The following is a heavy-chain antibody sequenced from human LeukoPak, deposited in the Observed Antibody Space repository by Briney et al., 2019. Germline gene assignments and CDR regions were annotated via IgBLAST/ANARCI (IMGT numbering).Heavy chain of an antibody. V-gene: IGHV4-59*01. CDR3: ARDYYDSSGYSYGMDV. Sequence: SETLSLTCTVSGGSISSYYWSWIRQPPGKGLEWIGYIYYSGSTNYNPSLKSRVTISVDTSKNQFSLKLSSVTAADTAVYYCARDYYDSSGYSYGMDVWGQGTTVTVSS. J-gene: IGHJ6*02. CDR1: GGSISSYY. D-gene: IGHD3-22*01. CDR2: IYYSGST.